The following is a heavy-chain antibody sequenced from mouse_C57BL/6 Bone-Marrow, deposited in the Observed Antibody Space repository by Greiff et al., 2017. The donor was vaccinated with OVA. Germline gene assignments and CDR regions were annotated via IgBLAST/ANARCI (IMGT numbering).Heavy chain of an antibody. V-gene: IGHV1-81*01. CDR2: IYPRSGNT. Sequence: VKLMESGAELARPGASVKLSCKASGYTFTSYGISWVKQRTGQGLEWIGEIYPRSGNTYYNEKFKGKATLTADKSSSTAYMELRSLTSEDSAVYFCARITTVVGGYFDVWGTGTTVTVSS. D-gene: IGHD1-1*01. CDR1: GYTFTSYG. CDR3: ARITTVVGGYFDV. J-gene: IGHJ1*03.